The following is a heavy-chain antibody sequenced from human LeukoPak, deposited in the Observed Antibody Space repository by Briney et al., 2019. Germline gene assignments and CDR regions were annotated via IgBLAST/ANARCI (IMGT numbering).Heavy chain of an antibody. J-gene: IGHJ4*02. CDR2: MHNGVHT. CDR1: GDFINNYF. CDR3: AATIRRDYGDTNLDY. D-gene: IGHD4/OR15-4a*01. V-gene: IGHV4-59*01. Sequence: SETLSLTCTVPGDFINNYFWSWIRQPPGKGLEWIGYMHNGVHTNYNPSLKSRVTISGDTSKNQLSLKLTSVTAADTAVYYCAATIRRDYGDTNLDYWGQGTLVTVSS.